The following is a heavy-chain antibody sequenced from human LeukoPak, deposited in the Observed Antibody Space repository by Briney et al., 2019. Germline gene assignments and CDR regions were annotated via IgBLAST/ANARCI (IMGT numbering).Heavy chain of an antibody. V-gene: IGHV4-59*08. CDR1: GGSLGSYH. D-gene: IGHD5-18*01. CDR2: VSYTGIS. CDR3: ATTGGYSYGTFDY. J-gene: IGHJ4*02. Sequence: SETLSLTCTVSGGSLGSYHWSWIRQSPGRGLEWIGYVSYTGISDYNPSLKSRVTISIDTSKDQFSLKQTSVTAADTASYYCATTGGYSYGTFDYWGQGIPVTVSS.